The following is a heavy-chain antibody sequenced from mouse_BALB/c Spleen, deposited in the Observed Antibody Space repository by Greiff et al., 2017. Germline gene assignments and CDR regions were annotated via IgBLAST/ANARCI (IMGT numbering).Heavy chain of an antibody. V-gene: IGHV1-39*01. D-gene: IGHD2-4*01. CDR3: ARGYYDYTWFAY. CDR1: GYSFTDYI. J-gene: IGHJ3*01. CDR2: INPYYGST. Sequence: VQLQQTGPELVKPGASVKISCKASGYSFTDYIMLWVKQSHGKSLEWIGNINPYYGSTSYNLKFKGKATLTVDKSSSTAYMQLNSLTSEDSAVYYCARGYYDYTWFAYWGQGTLVTVSA.